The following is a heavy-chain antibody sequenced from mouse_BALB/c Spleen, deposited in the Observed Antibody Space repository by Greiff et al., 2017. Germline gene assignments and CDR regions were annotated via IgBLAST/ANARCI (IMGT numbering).Heavy chain of an antibody. CDR1: GYTFTSYW. CDR3: ARSGYGRHFDV. V-gene: IGHV1-69*02. Sequence: QVHVKQPGAELVKPGAPVKLSCKASGYTFTSYWMNWVKQRPGRGLEWIGRIDPSDSETHYNQKFKDKATLTVDKSSSTAYIQLSSLTSEDSAVYYCARSGYGRHFDVWGAGTTVTVSS. D-gene: IGHD1-1*01. J-gene: IGHJ1*01. CDR2: IDPSDSET.